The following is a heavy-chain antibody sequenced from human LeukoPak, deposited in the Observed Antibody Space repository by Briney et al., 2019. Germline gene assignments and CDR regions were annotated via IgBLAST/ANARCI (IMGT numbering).Heavy chain of an antibody. CDR3: ARDPTAATPQYFDY. CDR1: GFTFSGYG. CDR2: IWYDGSNK. Sequence: GRSLRLSCAASGFTFSGYGMHWVRQAPGKGLEWVAVIWYDGSNKYYADSVKGRFTISRDNSKNRLYLQMNSLRAEDTAVYYCARDPTAATPQYFDYWGQGTLVSVCS. V-gene: IGHV3-33*01. D-gene: IGHD1-14*01. J-gene: IGHJ4*02.